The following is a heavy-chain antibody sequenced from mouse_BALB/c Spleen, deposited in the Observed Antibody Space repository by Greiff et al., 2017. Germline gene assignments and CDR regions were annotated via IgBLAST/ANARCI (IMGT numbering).Heavy chain of an antibody. CDR1: GFNIKDTY. D-gene: IGHD2-1*01. CDR2: IDPANGNT. J-gene: IGHJ2*01. V-gene: IGHV14-3*02. Sequence: VQLQQSGAELVKPGASVKLSCTASGFNIKDTYMHWVKQRPEQGLEWIGRIDPANGNTKYDPKFQGKATITADTSSNTAYLQLSSLTSEDTAVYYCARSPYGNYFDYWGQGTTRTVSS. CDR3: ARSPYGNYFDY.